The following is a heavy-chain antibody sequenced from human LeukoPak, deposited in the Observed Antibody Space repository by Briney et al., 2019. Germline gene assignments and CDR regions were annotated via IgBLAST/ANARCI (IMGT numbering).Heavy chain of an antibody. CDR1: GFAFSRYS. D-gene: IGHD2-2*01. Sequence: GGSLRLSCAASGFAFSRYSMNWVRQAPGKGLEWVSSISSSSSYIYYADSVKGRFTISRDNAKNSLYLQMNSLRAEDTAVYYCARDHCSSTSCTGYYFDYWGQGTLVTVSS. V-gene: IGHV3-21*01. CDR3: ARDHCSSTSCTGYYFDY. CDR2: ISSSSSYI. J-gene: IGHJ4*02.